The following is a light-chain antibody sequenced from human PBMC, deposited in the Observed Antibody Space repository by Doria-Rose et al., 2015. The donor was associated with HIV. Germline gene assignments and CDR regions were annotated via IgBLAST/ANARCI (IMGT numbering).Light chain of an antibody. V-gene: IGKV3-20*01. CDR1: QRVKSSY. Sequence: TQSPGTLSLSPGERATLSCRASQRVKSSYLAWYQQKPGQAPRLLIYDASTRATGIPDRFSDSGSGTDYTLTISRLEPEDVAVYYCQQYGTSRGTFGQETRLEIK. J-gene: IGKJ5*01. CDR2: DAS. CDR3: QQYGTSRGT.